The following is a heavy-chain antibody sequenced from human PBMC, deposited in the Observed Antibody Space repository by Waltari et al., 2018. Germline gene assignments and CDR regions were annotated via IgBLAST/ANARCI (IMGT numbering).Heavy chain of an antibody. D-gene: IGHD7-27*01. V-gene: IGHV1-8*02. CDR2: MNPNRGNT. J-gene: IGHJ4*02. CDR3: ARGPRNWGVDY. CDR1: GYTFTNYD. Sequence: QVQLVQSGAEVKKPGASVKVSCKASGYTFTNYDFNWVRQPTGQGLEWMGWMNPNRGNTAYAQKFQGRVTMTRDISISTAYMEMSSLRSEDTAVYYCARGPRNWGVDYWGQGTLVTVSS.